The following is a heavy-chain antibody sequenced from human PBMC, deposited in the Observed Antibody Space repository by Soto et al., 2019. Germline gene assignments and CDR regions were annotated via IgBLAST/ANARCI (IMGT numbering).Heavy chain of an antibody. Sequence: SVQFSCKASGGTFSSYAISWVRQTHGQGLEWMGGIIPIFGTANYAQKFQGRVTITADESTSTAYMELSSLRSEDTAVYYCARFRYIDYYYYYGMDVWGQGTTVTVSS. D-gene: IGHD1-20*01. V-gene: IGHV1-69*13. CDR3: ARFRYIDYYYYYGMDV. J-gene: IGHJ6*02. CDR2: IIPIFGTA. CDR1: GGTFSSYA.